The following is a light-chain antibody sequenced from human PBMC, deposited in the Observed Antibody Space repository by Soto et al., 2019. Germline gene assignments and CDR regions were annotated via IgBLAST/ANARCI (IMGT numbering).Light chain of an antibody. J-gene: IGKJ1*01. CDR1: QTVRNNY. Sequence: VLTQSPGTLSLSPGERATLSCMASQTVRNNYLAWYQQKHGQAPRLMIYDASSRATGIPDRFTGGWSGTDCTITISRLEPEDVATYYCQQYDVDSGTLGQGTKVDIK. CDR3: QQYDVDSGT. CDR2: DAS. V-gene: IGKV3-20*01.